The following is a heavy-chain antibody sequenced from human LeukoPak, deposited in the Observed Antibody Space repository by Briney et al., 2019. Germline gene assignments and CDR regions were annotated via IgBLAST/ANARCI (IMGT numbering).Heavy chain of an antibody. CDR2: ISGTTGNT. Sequence: GGSLRLSCAASEFTFSSYAMNWVRQAPGKGLEWVSSISGTTGNTYYADSVKGRFTISRDNSKNTLFLQMNSLRAEDTAVYYCAKLYLGRGYSYGYFDYWGQGTLVTVSS. V-gene: IGHV3-23*01. CDR3: AKLYLGRGYSYGYFDY. D-gene: IGHD5-18*01. J-gene: IGHJ4*02. CDR1: EFTFSSYA.